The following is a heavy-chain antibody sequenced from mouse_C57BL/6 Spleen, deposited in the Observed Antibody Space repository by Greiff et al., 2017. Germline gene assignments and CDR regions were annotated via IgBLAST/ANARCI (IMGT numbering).Heavy chain of an antibody. J-gene: IGHJ3*01. CDR3: ARDWDGDAY. D-gene: IGHD4-1*01. V-gene: IGHV7-3*01. CDR2: IRNKANGYTT. Sequence: EVQGVESGGGLVQPGGSLSLSCAASGFTFTDYYMSWVRQPPGKALEWLGFIRNKANGYTTEYSASVKGRFTISRDNSQSILYLQLNALGAEDSATYYCARDWDGDAYWGQGTLVTVSA. CDR1: GFTFTDYY.